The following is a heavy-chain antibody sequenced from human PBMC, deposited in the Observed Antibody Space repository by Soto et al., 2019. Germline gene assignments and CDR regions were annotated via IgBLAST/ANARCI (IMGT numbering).Heavy chain of an antibody. CDR2: IWYDGSNK. J-gene: IGHJ6*01. D-gene: IGHD5-18*01. V-gene: IGHV3-33*01. Sequence: GGSLRLSCAASGFTFSSYGMHLVRQAPGKGLLSVAVIWYDGSNKYYADSVKGRFTISRDNSKNTLYLQMNSLRAEDTAVYYCARSSGYSYGYVSNYYYYYGMDVWGQVTTVTVSS. CDR1: GFTFSSYG. CDR3: ARSSGYSYGYVSNYYYYYGMDV.